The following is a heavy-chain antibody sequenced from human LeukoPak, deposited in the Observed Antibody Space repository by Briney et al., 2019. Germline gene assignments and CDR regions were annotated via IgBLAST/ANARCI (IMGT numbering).Heavy chain of an antibody. J-gene: IGHJ4*02. CDR1: GFTFSSYA. Sequence: GGSLRLSCAASGFTFSSYAMSWVRQAPGKGLEWVSVISASGGSTYHADSVKGRFTISRDNSKNSLYLQMNSLRAEDTAVYYCARESDGKRGDYWGQGTLVTVSS. CDR3: ARESDGKRGDY. V-gene: IGHV3-23*01. CDR2: ISASGGST. D-gene: IGHD1-14*01.